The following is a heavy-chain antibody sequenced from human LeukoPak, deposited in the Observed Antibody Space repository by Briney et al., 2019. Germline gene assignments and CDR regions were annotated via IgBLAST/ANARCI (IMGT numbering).Heavy chain of an antibody. CDR3: ARGGRTVADY. V-gene: IGHV1-2*04. D-gene: IGHD6-19*01. J-gene: IGHJ4*02. CDR2: INPNSGGT. CDR1: GGTFSSYA. Sequence: ASVKVSCKASGGTFSSYAISWVRQAPGQGLEWMGRINPNSGGTNYAQKFQGWVTMTRDTSISTAYMELSRLRSDDTAVYYCARGGRTVADYWGQGTLVTVSS.